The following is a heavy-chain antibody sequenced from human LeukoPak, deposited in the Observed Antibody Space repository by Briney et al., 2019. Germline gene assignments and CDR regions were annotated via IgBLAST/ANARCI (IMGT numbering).Heavy chain of an antibody. V-gene: IGHV3-11*04. CDR2: ISSSGSTI. J-gene: IGHJ6*03. CDR3: ARAPGSSGSYYYYMDV. D-gene: IGHD3-10*01. CDR1: GFTFSDYY. Sequence: GGSLRLSCAASGFTFSDYYMSWIRQAPGKGLEWVSYISSSGSTIYYADSVKGRFTISRDNAKNSLYLQMNSLRAEDTAVYYCARAPGSSGSYYYYMDVWGTGTTVPVSS.